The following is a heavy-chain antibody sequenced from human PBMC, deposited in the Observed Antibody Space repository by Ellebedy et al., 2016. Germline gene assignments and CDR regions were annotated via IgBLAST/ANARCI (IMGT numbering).Heavy chain of an antibody. Sequence: SETLSLXXTVSGGSISSSSYYWGWIRQPPGKGLEWIGSIYYSGSTYYNPSLKSRVTISVDTSKNQFSLKLSSVTAADTAVYYCARDGSGSYWLDPWGQGTLVTVSS. D-gene: IGHD3-10*01. CDR1: GGSISSSSYY. J-gene: IGHJ5*02. CDR3: ARDGSGSYWLDP. CDR2: IYYSGST. V-gene: IGHV4-39*07.